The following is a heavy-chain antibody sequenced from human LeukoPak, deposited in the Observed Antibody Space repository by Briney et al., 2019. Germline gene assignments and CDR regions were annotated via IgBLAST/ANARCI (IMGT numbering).Heavy chain of an antibody. J-gene: IGHJ6*03. CDR3: ARAVGGSNYGARIYYYYYMDV. Sequence: GASVKVSCKASGGTFSSYAISWVRQAPGQGLEWMGGIIPIFGTANYAQKFQGRVTITADESTSTAYMELSSLRSEDTAVYYCARAVGGSNYGARIYYYYYMDVWGKGTTVTVSS. CDR2: IIPIFGTA. D-gene: IGHD4/OR15-4a*01. V-gene: IGHV1-69*13. CDR1: GGTFSSYA.